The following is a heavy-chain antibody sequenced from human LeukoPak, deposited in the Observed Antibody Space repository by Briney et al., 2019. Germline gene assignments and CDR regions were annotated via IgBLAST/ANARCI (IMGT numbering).Heavy chain of an antibody. V-gene: IGHV4-34*01. Sequence: PSETLSLTCAVYGGSFSGYYWSGIRQPPGKVLEWIGEINHSGSTNYNPSLKSRVTISVDTSKNQFSLKLSSVTAADTAVYYCARPRFETYYDFWSGTRYYYGMDVWGQGTTVTVSS. J-gene: IGHJ6*02. CDR3: ARPRFETYYDFWSGTRYYYGMDV. CDR1: GGSFSGYY. D-gene: IGHD3-3*01. CDR2: INHSGST.